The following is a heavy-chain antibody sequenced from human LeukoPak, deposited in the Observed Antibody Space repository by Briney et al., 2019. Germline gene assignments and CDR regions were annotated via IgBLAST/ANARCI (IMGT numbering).Heavy chain of an antibody. D-gene: IGHD6-13*01. Sequence: PGRSLRLSCAASGFTFSSYAMHWVRQAPGKGLEWVAVISYDGSNKYYADSVRGRFTISRDNAKNSLYLQMNSLRAEDTAVYYCARDGSSSYYGGFDYWGQGTLATVSS. CDR2: ISYDGSNK. J-gene: IGHJ4*02. CDR1: GFTFSSYA. CDR3: ARDGSSSYYGGFDY. V-gene: IGHV3-30*04.